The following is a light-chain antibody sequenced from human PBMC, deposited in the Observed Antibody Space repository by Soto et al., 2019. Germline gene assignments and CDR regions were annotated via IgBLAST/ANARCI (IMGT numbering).Light chain of an antibody. CDR1: SSDVGAYNF. Sequence: QSALTQPASVSGSPGQSITISCTGTSSDVGAYNFVSWYRQHPGKAPKLIIYNVSDRPSGVSNRFSDSKSANTASLTISGLQAEDEADYYCTSSTSRGTYVFGTGTKLTVL. CDR2: NVS. V-gene: IGLV2-14*03. CDR3: TSSTSRGTYV. J-gene: IGLJ1*01.